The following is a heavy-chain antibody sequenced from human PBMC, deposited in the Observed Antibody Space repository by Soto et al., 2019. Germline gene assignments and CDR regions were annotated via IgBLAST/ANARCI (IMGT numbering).Heavy chain of an antibody. J-gene: IGHJ4*02. CDR2: IWYDGSNK. V-gene: IGHV3-33*01. D-gene: IGHD2-15*01. CDR1: GFTFSSYG. CDR3: ARGIDWSSGGSCLDY. Sequence: GGSLRLSCAASGFTFSSYGMHWVRQAPGKGLEWVAVIWYDGSNKYYADSVKGRFTISRDNSKNTLYLQMNSLRAEDTAVYYCARGIDWSSGGSCLDYWGQGTLVTVSS.